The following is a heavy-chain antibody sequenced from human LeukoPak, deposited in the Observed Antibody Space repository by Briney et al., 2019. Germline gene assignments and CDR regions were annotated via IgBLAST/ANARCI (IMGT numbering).Heavy chain of an antibody. Sequence: PSETLSFTCTVSGGSISSSSYYWGWIRQPPGKGLEWIGSIYYSGSTYYNPSLKSRVTISVDTSKNQFSLKLSSVTAADTAVYYCARPSSSWTGDFDYWGQGTLVTVSS. CDR1: GGSISSSSYY. V-gene: IGHV4-39*07. CDR2: IYYSGST. CDR3: ARPSSSWTGDFDY. D-gene: IGHD6-13*01. J-gene: IGHJ4*02.